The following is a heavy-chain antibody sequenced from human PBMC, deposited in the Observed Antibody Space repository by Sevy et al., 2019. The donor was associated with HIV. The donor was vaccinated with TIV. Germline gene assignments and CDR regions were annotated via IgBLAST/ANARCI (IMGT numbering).Heavy chain of an antibody. D-gene: IGHD3-16*01. V-gene: IGHV3-7*01. CDR3: ARFAGTYDAFDI. Sequence: GGSLRLSCAASGFTFSSYWMSWLRQAPGKGLEWVANIKQDGSEKYYVDSVKGRFTISRDNAKNSLYLQMNSLRAEATAVYYCARFAGTYDAFDIWGQGTMVTVSS. CDR2: IKQDGSEK. J-gene: IGHJ3*02. CDR1: GFTFSSYW.